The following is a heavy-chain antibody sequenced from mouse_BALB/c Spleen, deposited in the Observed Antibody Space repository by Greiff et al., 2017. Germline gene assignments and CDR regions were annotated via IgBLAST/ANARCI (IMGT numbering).Heavy chain of an antibody. CDR1: GFNIKDTY. CDR3: AQSGAWFAY. V-gene: IGHV14-3*02. D-gene: IGHD3-2*02. J-gene: IGHJ3*01. CDR2: IDPANGNT. Sequence: EVKLLESGAELVKPGASVKLSCTASGFNIKDTYMHWVKQRPEQGLEWIGRIDPANGNTKYDPKFQGKATITADTSSNTAYLQLSSLTSEDTAVYYCAQSGAWFAYWGQGTLVTVSA.